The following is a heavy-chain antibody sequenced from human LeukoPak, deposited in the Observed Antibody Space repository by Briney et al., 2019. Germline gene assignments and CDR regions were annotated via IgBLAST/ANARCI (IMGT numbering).Heavy chain of an antibody. D-gene: IGHD3-22*01. Sequence: PGGSLRLSCAASGFTVSTNCMNWVRQGPGKGLDWVSVICSGGSTYYADSVKGRFTISRDNSKSTLYLEMNSLRAEDTAVYYCARDLIASIPGSFDLWGRGTLVTVSS. J-gene: IGHJ2*01. CDR1: GFTVSTNC. CDR2: ICSGGST. CDR3: ARDLIASIPGSFDL. V-gene: IGHV3-53*01.